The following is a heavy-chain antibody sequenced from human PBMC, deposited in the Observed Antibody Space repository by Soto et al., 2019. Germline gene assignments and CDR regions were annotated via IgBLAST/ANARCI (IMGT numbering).Heavy chain of an antibody. D-gene: IGHD2-2*01. CDR3: ARVSCSSTSCSHGDY. Sequence: AASVKVSCKASGYTFTSYAMHWVRQAPGQRLEWMGWINAGNGNTKYSQKFQGRVTITRDTSASTAYMELSSLRSEDTAVYYCARVSCSSTSCSHGDYWGQGPLVTVSS. CDR1: GYTFTSYA. J-gene: IGHJ4*02. V-gene: IGHV1-3*01. CDR2: INAGNGNT.